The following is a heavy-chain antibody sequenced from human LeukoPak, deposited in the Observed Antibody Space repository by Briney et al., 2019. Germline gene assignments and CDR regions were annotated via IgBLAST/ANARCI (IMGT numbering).Heavy chain of an antibody. Sequence: GGSLRLSCAASGFTFSTYAMCWVRQAPGMGLEWMGIISYDGTNEYYADSVKGRLTVSRDNSKNTVYLQMNNLRPEDTAVYYCARARSGSYAYFDYWDQGTLVTVSS. CDR1: GFTFSTYA. D-gene: IGHD1-26*01. CDR3: ARARSGSYAYFDY. J-gene: IGHJ4*02. CDR2: ISYDGTNE. V-gene: IGHV3-30-3*01.